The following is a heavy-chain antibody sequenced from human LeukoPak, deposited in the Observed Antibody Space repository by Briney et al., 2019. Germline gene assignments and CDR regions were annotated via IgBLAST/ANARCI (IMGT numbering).Heavy chain of an antibody. V-gene: IGHV1-8*03. CDR2: MNPNSGNT. J-gene: IGHJ6*03. D-gene: IGHD4-17*01. CDR3: ARAKNDYGDYGGGADYYYYYYMDV. CDR1: GGTFSSYD. Sequence: GASVKVSCKASGGTFSSYDIIWVRQATGQGLEWMGWMNPNSGNTGYAQKFQGRVTITRNTSISTAYMELSSLRSEDTAVYYCARAKNDYGDYGGGADYYYYYYMDVWGKGTTVTVSS.